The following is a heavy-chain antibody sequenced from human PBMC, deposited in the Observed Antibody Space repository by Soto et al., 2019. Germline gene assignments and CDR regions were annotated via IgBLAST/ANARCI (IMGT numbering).Heavy chain of an antibody. CDR1: GGSISSYY. Sequence: TSETLSLTCTVSGGSISSYYWSWTRQPPGKGLEWIGYIYHSGSTYYNPSLKSRVTISVDRSKNQFSLKLSSVTAADTAVYYCARGVVRGGYYFDYWGQGTLVTVSS. J-gene: IGHJ4*02. D-gene: IGHD3-10*01. V-gene: IGHV4-59*12. CDR3: ARGVVRGGYYFDY. CDR2: IYHSGST.